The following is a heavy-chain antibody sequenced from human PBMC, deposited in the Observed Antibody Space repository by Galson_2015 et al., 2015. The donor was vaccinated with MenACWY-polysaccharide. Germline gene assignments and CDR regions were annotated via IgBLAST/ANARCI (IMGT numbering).Heavy chain of an antibody. J-gene: IGHJ3*02. V-gene: IGHV1-46*01. CDR3: ARLSDSWTGYSHDGVEI. CDR2: ISPTDGTT. CDR1: EYTFTNFY. Sequence: SVKVSCKASEYTFTNFYIHWVRQAPGQGLEWMGQISPTDGTTTYAQKFQGRVTVTRDTSTSTVYMELSSLRSEESAVFYCARLSDSWTGYSHDGVEIWGQGTMVTVSS. D-gene: IGHD3-9*01.